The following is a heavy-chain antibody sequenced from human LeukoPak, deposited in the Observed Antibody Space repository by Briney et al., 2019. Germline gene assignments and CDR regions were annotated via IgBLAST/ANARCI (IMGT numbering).Heavy chain of an antibody. J-gene: IGHJ4*02. CDR3: ASAVITFGGVLVPSLQN. CDR1: GYTFTGYY. D-gene: IGHD3-16*02. V-gene: IGHV1-2*02. Sequence: GASVKVSCKASGYTFTGYYMHWVRQAPGQGLEWMGWINPNSGGTNYAQKFQGRVTMTRDTAISTAYMELSRLRSDDTAVSYCASAVITFGGVLVPSLQNWGQGTMVTVSS. CDR2: INPNSGGT.